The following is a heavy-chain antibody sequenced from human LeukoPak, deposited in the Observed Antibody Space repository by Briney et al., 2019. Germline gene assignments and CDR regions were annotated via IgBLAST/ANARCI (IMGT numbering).Heavy chain of an antibody. J-gene: IGHJ6*02. CDR3: ARGRYSSSINSMDV. CDR2: IIPIFGTA. Sequence: SVKVSCKASGGTFSSYTISWVRQALGQGLEWMGGIIPIFGTANYAQKFQGRVTITADESTSTAYMELSSLRSEDTAVYYCARGRYSSSINSMDVWGQGTTVTVSS. V-gene: IGHV1-69*13. CDR1: GGTFSSYT. D-gene: IGHD6-6*01.